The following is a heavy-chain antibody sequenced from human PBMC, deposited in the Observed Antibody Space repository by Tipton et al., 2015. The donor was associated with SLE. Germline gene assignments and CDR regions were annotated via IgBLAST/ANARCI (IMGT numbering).Heavy chain of an antibody. CDR2: IYTSGRT. J-gene: IGHJ3*02. CDR3: ASGGSDADAFDI. D-gene: IGHD1-26*01. CDR1: GGSISSGSYY. Sequence: TLSLTCTVSGGSISSGSYYWSWIRQPAGKGLEWIGLIYTSGRTNYNPSLKSRVTISVDTSKHQFSLKLSSVTAADTAVYYCASGGSDADAFDIWGQGTMVTVSS. V-gene: IGHV4-61*02.